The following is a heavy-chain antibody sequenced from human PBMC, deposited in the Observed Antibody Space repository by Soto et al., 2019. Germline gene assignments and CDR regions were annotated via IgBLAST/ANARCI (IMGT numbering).Heavy chain of an antibody. J-gene: IGHJ6*02. CDR1: GGTFSSYA. Sequence: ASVKVSCKASGGTFSSYAISWVRQAPGQGLEWMGGIIPIFGTANYAQKFQGRVTITADESTSTAYMELSSLRSEDTAVYYCAGALGDGYNLIYYYYYYGMDVWGQGTTVTVSS. D-gene: IGHD5-12*01. CDR2: IIPIFGTA. V-gene: IGHV1-69*13. CDR3: AGALGDGYNLIYYYYYYGMDV.